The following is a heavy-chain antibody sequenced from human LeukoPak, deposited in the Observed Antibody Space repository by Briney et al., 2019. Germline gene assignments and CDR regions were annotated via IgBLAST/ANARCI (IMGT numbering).Heavy chain of an antibody. V-gene: IGHV3-23*01. CDR2: ITGSGGST. J-gene: IGHJ4*02. D-gene: IGHD6-13*01. Sequence: GGSLRLSCAASGFTFSSYAMTWVRQAPGKGLEWVSAITGSGGSTYYADSVKGRFTISRDNSKNTLYLQMNSLRAEDTAVYYCAKGGHIAAAPEPSDYWGQGTLVTVSS. CDR3: AKGGHIAAAPEPSDY. CDR1: GFTFSSYA.